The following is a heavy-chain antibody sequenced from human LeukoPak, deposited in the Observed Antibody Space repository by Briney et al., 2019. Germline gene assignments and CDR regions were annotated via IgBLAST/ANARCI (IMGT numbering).Heavy chain of an antibody. CDR3: ARETAAGMINY. V-gene: IGHV6-1*01. CDR2: TYYRSKWYN. Sequence: SQTLSLTCAISGDSVSRNSAAWNSIRQSPSRGLGWLGRTYYRSKWYNDYAVSVKSRITINPDTSKNQFSLQLNSVTPEDMAVYYCARETAAGMINYWGQGALVTVSS. J-gene: IGHJ4*02. D-gene: IGHD6-13*01. CDR1: GDSVSRNSAA.